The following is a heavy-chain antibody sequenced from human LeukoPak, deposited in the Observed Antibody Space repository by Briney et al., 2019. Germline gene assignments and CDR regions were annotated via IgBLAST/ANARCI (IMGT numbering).Heavy chain of an antibody. Sequence: PGGSLRLSCAASEFTFSSYAMHWVRQAPGKGLEWVAAISFDGNNEYYADSVKGRFTISRDNSKNTLYLQMNSLRAEDTAVYYCADIIRKYTSGYYYFDSWGQGTLVTVSP. CDR3: ADIIRKYTSGYYYFDS. CDR1: EFTFSSYA. D-gene: IGHD6-25*01. CDR2: ISFDGNNE. J-gene: IGHJ4*02. V-gene: IGHV3-30-3*01.